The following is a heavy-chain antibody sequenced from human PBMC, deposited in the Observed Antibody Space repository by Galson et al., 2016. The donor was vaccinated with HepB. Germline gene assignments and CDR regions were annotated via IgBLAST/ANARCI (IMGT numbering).Heavy chain of an antibody. CDR1: GDSISSTSYF. V-gene: IGHV4-39*01. J-gene: IGHJ4*02. CDR3: ARLPRSSSMIDS. CDR2: IYYSGST. Sequence: SETLSLTCSVSGDSISSTSYFWGWIRQPPGKGLEWIGTIYYSGSTYYNPSLKSRVTISVDTSKNQFSLKLTSVTASDTAIYYCARLPRSSSMIDSWGQGTLVTVSS. D-gene: IGHD6-6*01.